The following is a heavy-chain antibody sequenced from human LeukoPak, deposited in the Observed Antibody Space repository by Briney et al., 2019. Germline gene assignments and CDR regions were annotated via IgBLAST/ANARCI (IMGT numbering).Heavy chain of an antibody. J-gene: IGHJ3*02. CDR3: ARHPKWRDGAFDI. V-gene: IGHV4-34*01. CDR2: INHSGST. CDR1: GGSFSGYY. Sequence: SKTLSLNCAVYGGSFSGYYWSWIRQPPGKGLEWIGEINHSGSTNYNPSLKSRVTISVDTSKNQFSLKLSSVTAADTAVYYCARHPKWRDGAFDIWGQGTMVTVSS. D-gene: IGHD2-8*01.